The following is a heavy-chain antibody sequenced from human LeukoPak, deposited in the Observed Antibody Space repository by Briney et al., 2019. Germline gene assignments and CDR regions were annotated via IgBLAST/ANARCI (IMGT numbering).Heavy chain of an antibody. CDR2: IYHSGST. V-gene: IGHV4-30-2*01. CDR1: GGSISSGGYS. D-gene: IGHD1-26*01. J-gene: IGHJ6*02. Sequence: PSETLSLTCAVSGGSISSGGYSWSWIRQPPWKGLEWIGYIYHSGSTYYNPSLKSRVTISVDRSKNQFSLKLSSVTAADTAVYYCAREVYSNGMDVWGQGTTVTVSS. CDR3: AREVYSNGMDV.